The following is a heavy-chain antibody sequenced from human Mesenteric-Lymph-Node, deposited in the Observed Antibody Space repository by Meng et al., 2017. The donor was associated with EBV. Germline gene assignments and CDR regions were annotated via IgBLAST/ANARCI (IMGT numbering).Heavy chain of an antibody. CDR3: VRAFYGGNSDF. CDR2: MNPNSGNT. V-gene: IGHV1-8*01. D-gene: IGHD4-23*01. Sequence: QVQLGQDGDEVNKPGASVKVSCKASGYTFINYDINWVRQVPGRGLEWMGWMNPNSGNTAYAQKFQGRVSMTRSTSITTAYMELTGLRSDDTAVYYCVRAFYGGNSDFWGQGTLVTVSS. CDR1: GYTFINYD. J-gene: IGHJ4*02.